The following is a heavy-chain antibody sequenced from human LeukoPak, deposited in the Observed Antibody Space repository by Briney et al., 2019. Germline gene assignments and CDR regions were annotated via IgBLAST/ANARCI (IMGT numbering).Heavy chain of an antibody. D-gene: IGHD1-26*01. CDR2: ISWNSGSI. V-gene: IGHV3-9*01. J-gene: IGHJ6*02. CDR1: GFTFDDYA. CDR3: AKDRSGSDYYYGMDV. Sequence: GGSLRLSCAASGFTFDDYAMHWVRQAPGKGLEWVSGISWNSGSIGYADSVEGRFTISRDNAKNSLYLQMNSLRAEDTALYYCAKDRSGSDYYYGMDVWGQGTTVTVSS.